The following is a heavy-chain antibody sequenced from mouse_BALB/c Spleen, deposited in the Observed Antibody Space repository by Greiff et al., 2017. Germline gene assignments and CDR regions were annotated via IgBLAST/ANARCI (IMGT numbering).Heavy chain of an antibody. CDR1: GYSITSDYA. CDR3: ASEKLTVSMVY. V-gene: IGHV3-2*02. CDR2: ISYSGRT. Sequence: EVKLVESGPGLVKPSQSLSLTCTVTGYSITSDYAWNWIRQFPGTTLEWMGYISYSGRTSYNPSLKSRISITRDTTKNQFFLQLNSVTTEDTATYYFASEKLTVSMVYWGQGTSVTVSS. J-gene: IGHJ4*01. D-gene: IGHD2-13*01.